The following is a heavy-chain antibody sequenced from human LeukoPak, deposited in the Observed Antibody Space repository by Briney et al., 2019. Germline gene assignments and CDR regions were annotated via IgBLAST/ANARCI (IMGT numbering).Heavy chain of an antibody. Sequence: GGSLRLSCAASGLTFSTYWMTWVRQAPGKGLEWVANIKQDGSEKNYVDSVKGRFTISRDNAKNSLYLQMNSLRVEDTAVNYCAGGIAMVRGGDVWGKGTTVTVSS. CDR1: GLTFSTYW. V-gene: IGHV3-7*01. CDR2: IKQDGSEK. D-gene: IGHD3-10*01. J-gene: IGHJ6*04. CDR3: AGGIAMVRGGDV.